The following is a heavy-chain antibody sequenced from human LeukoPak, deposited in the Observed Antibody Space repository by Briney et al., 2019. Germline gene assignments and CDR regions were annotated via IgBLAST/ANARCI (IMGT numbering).Heavy chain of an antibody. J-gene: IGHJ4*02. Sequence: GGSLRLSCAASGFIFRNYWMHWVRQAPGKGLVWVARINPNGITTTYTDSVKGRFTISRDNAKNTLYLRMNSLRVEDTAVYYCARDFAGDRDYWGQGTLVTVSS. D-gene: IGHD4-17*01. V-gene: IGHV3-74*01. CDR3: ARDFAGDRDY. CDR2: INPNGITT. CDR1: GFIFRNYW.